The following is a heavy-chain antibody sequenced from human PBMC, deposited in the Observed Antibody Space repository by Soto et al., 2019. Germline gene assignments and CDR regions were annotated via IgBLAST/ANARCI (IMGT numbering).Heavy chain of an antibody. CDR3: PADDDFPLLYYYYGMDG. J-gene: IGHJ6*02. D-gene: IGHD3-3*01. Sequence: SVKVSCKASGFTFTSSAVQWVRQARGQRLEWIGWIVVGSGNTNYAQKFQERVTITRDMSTSTAYMELSSLRSEDTAVYYCPADDDFPLLYYYYGMDGRGQRTTVTVSS. CDR2: IVVGSGNT. CDR1: GFTFTSSA. V-gene: IGHV1-58*01.